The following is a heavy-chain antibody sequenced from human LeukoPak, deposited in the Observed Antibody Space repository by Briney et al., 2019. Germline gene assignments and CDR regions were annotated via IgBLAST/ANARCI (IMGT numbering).Heavy chain of an antibody. D-gene: IGHD5-24*01. Sequence: ASVKVSCKASGYTFTSYDINWVRQATGQGLEWMGWISAYNGNTNYAQKLQGRVTMTTDTSTSTAYMELRSLRSDDTAVYYCAKPASLRDGYNFYFDYWGQGTLVTVSS. V-gene: IGHV1-18*01. CDR3: AKPASLRDGYNFYFDY. J-gene: IGHJ4*02. CDR2: ISAYNGNT. CDR1: GYTFTSYD.